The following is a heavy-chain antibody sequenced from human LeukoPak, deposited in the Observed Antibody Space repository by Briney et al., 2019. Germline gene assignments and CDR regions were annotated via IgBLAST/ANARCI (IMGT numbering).Heavy chain of an antibody. D-gene: IGHD3-16*02. CDR2: INSDGSST. J-gene: IGHJ4*02. CDR1: GFTFSVYW. V-gene: IGHV3-74*01. Sequence: GGSLRLSCAASGFTFSVYWMHWVRQAPGKGLVWVSRINSDGSSTGYADSVKGRFTISRDNAKNTPYLQMDSLRAEDTAVYYCARVRESSYYDYVWGSYRYTADYWGQGTLVTVSS. CDR3: ARVRESSYYDYVWGSYRYTADY.